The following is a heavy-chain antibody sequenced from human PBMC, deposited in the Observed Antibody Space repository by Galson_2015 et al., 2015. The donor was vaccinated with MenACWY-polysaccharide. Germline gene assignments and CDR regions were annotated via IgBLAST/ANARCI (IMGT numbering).Heavy chain of an antibody. Sequence: SLRLSCAASGVEFSSYAMSWVRQAPEKGMEWVSTMSGRRGYTYYADSVKGRFTISRDNSKNTMYLQMNNLRADDTAIYSCATHPKGTDSRWYDYWGQGTLVTVSS. J-gene: IGHJ4*02. V-gene: IGHV3-23*01. CDR2: MSGRRGYT. CDR3: ATHPKGTDSRWYDY. CDR1: GVEFSSYA. D-gene: IGHD3-22*01.